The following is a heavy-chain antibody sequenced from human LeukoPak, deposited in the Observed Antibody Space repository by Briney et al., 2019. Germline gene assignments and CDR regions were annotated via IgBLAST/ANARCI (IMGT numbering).Heavy chain of an antibody. CDR2: LYSDGNT. CDR3: ARGVEPLAANTLAY. D-gene: IGHD1-14*01. CDR1: GFTVITND. V-gene: IGHV3-53*01. Sequence: PGGSLRLSCAASGFTVITNDMTWVRQAPGKGLEWVSVLYSDGNTKYADSVQGRFTISRANYTLYLEMNSLSPDDTAVYYCARGVEPLAANTLAYWGQGTLVTVSS. J-gene: IGHJ4*02.